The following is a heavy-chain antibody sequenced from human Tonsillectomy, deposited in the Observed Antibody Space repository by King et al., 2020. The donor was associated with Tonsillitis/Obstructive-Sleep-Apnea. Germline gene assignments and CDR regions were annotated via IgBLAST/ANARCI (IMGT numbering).Heavy chain of an antibody. J-gene: IGHJ4*02. V-gene: IGHV1-46*01. Sequence: QLVQSGAEVKKPGASVKVSCKASGYTFTSYYIHWVRQAPGQGLEWMGIINPSGGSTSYAQKFQGRVTLARDTSTSTVYMELSSLRSEDTAVYYCARTPGGIFGVDTFDYWGQGTLVTVSS. CDR3: ARTPGGIFGVDTFDY. D-gene: IGHD3-3*01. CDR2: INPSGGST. CDR1: GYTFTSYY.